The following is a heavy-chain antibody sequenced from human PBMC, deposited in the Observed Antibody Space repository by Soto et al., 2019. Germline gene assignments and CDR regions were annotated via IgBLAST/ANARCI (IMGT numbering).Heavy chain of an antibody. CDR1: GGSISSGGYP. D-gene: IGHD5-18*01. Sequence: SETLSLTCAVSGGSISSGGYPWSWIRQPPGKGLEWIGYIYHSGSTCYNPSLKSRVTISVDRSKNQFSLKLSSVTAADTAVYYCARGYSYGSPNWFDPWGQGTLVTVSS. CDR2: IYHSGST. CDR3: ARGYSYGSPNWFDP. J-gene: IGHJ5*02. V-gene: IGHV4-30-2*01.